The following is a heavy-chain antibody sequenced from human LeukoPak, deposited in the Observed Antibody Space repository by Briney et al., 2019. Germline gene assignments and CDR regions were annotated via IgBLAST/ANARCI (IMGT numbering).Heavy chain of an antibody. Sequence: GGSLRLSCVASGFSFTTHAMGWVRQAPGKGLEWVSHISGSGGSTKYSGSVKGRFTISRDNSKNTLYLQINSLRADDTAVYYCAKDQDPHSYGSGSYAPFDYWGQGTLVTVSS. CDR3: AKDQDPHSYGSGSYAPFDY. D-gene: IGHD3-10*01. J-gene: IGHJ4*02. CDR2: ISGSGGST. V-gene: IGHV3-23*01. CDR1: GFSFTTHA.